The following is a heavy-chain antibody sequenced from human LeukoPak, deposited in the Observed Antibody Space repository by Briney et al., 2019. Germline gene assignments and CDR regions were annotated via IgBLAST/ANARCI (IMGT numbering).Heavy chain of an antibody. CDR2: LYHSAST. J-gene: IGHJ6*03. CDR1: GYSISSGYY. CDR3: ARQGGSSSPYYYYYMDV. D-gene: IGHD6-13*01. Sequence: SETLSLTCAVSGYSISSGYYWGWFRQPPGKGLEWIGCLYHSASTYYNPSLKSRVTISVDTSKNQFSLKLSSVTAADTAVYYCARQGGSSSPYYYYYMDVWGKGTTVTVSS. V-gene: IGHV4-38-2*01.